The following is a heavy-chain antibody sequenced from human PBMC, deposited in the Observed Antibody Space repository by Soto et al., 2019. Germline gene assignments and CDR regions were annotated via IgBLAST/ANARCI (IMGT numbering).Heavy chain of an antibody. D-gene: IGHD2-2*01. CDR3: AKDGYSITRNKPLDY. Sequence: EVQLLESGGGLVQPGGSLRLSCAASRFTFSSYAMCWVRQAPGKGLEWVSSISVSGGSTYYADSVKGRFTITRDNYTNTLYLQMNSLRAEDTAVYYCAKDGYSITRNKPLDYWGQGTLVTVSS. CDR1: RFTFSSYA. V-gene: IGHV3-23*01. J-gene: IGHJ4*02. CDR2: ISVSGGST.